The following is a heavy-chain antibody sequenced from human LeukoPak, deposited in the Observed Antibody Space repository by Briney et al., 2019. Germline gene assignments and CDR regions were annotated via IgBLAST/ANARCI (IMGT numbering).Heavy chain of an antibody. CDR1: GFTFSSYG. V-gene: IGHV3-33*01. CDR2: IWYDGSNK. D-gene: IGHD2-15*01. J-gene: IGHJ3*02. Sequence: GRSLRLSCAASGFTFSSYGMHWVRQAPGKGLEWVAVIWYDGSNKYYADSVKGRFTISRDNSKNTLYLQMNSLRAEDTAVYYCARDPPAGYCSGGSCYSVNDAFDIWGQGTMVTVSS. CDR3: ARDPPAGYCSGGSCYSVNDAFDI.